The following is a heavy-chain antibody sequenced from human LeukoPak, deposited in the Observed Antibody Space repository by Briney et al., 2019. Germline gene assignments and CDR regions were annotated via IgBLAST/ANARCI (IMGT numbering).Heavy chain of an antibody. CDR1: GDSITSDY. CDR2: IFYSGDT. Sequence: PSETLSLTCTVSGDSITSDYWSWIRQPPGKALDWIGYIFYSGDTNYNPSLRGRVTISIDPSQSHFSLNLTSVTAADTAVYYCARQSRGWYVDYWGQGILVTVSS. V-gene: IGHV4-59*01. J-gene: IGHJ4*02. CDR3: ARQSRGWYVDY. D-gene: IGHD6-19*01.